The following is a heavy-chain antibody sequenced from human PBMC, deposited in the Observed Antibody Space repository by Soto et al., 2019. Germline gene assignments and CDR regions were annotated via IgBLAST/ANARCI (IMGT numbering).Heavy chain of an antibody. V-gene: IGHV5-51*01. Sequence: EVQLVQSGAEVKKPGESLKISCKASGYSFPGYWNGWVRQMPGKGLEWMGIIYPDNSNTRYNPSFQGQVTISADKSISSAYLQWSSLKASDTAIYYCARQAAAVATVPLLYFDPWGQGTRVTVSS. CDR2: IYPDNSNT. D-gene: IGHD1-1*01. J-gene: IGHJ5*02. CDR3: ARQAAAVATVPLLYFDP. CDR1: GYSFPGYW.